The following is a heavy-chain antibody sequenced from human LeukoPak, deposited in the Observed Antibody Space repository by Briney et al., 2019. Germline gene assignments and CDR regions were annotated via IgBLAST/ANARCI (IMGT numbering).Heavy chain of an antibody. J-gene: IGHJ4*02. D-gene: IGHD3-3*01. Sequence: SETLSLTCAVYGGSFSGYYWSWIRQPPGKGLEWIGEINHSGSTNYNPSLKSRVTISVDTSKNQFSLKLSSVTAADTAVYYCAGRGYDFWSGYSIFDYWGQGTLVTVSS. CDR3: AGRGYDFWSGYSIFDY. CDR1: GGSFSGYY. V-gene: IGHV4-34*01. CDR2: INHSGST.